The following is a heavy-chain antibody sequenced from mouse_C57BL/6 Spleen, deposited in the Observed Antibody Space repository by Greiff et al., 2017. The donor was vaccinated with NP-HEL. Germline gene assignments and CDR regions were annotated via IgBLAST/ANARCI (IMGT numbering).Heavy chain of an antibody. CDR2: ISYDGSN. V-gene: IGHV3-6*01. CDR3: ARRDYDTAFAY. D-gene: IGHD2-4*01. CDR1: GYSITSGYY. J-gene: IGHJ3*01. Sequence: EVKLMESGPGLVKPSQSLSLTCSVTGYSITSGYYWNWIRQFPGNKLEWMGYISYDGSNNYNPSLKNRISITRDTSKNQFFLKLNSVTTEDTATYYCARRDYDTAFAYWGQGTLVTVSA.